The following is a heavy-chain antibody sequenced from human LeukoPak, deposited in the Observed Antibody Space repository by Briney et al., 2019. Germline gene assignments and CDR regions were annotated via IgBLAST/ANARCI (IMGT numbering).Heavy chain of an antibody. CDR1: GYTFTAYY. CDR3: ARPQDHGGNVENFNI. CDR2: INPNSGGT. D-gene: IGHD4-23*01. V-gene: IGHV1-2*02. J-gene: IGHJ3*02. Sequence: ASVKVSCTASGYTFTAYYIHWVRHAPGQGLEWMGWINPNSGGTNYALKFRGRVTMTRDTSISTASMELSRLISDDTAVYYCARPQDHGGNVENFNIWGQGTMVTVSS.